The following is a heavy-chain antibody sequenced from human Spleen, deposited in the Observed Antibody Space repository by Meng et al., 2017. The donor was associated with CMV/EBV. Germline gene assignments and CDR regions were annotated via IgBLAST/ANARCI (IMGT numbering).Heavy chain of an antibody. V-gene: IGHV1-69*01. J-gene: IGHJ2*01. CDR2: IIPIFGTA. CDR3: ASLPVDTAMVPFDL. CDR1: GGTFSSYA. Sequence: GAVVKQPGSWVMGSCKASGGTFSSYAISWVRQAPGQGLEWMGGIIPIFGTANDAQKCQGRVTITADESTSTAYMELSSLRSEDTAVYYCASLPVDTAMVPFDLWGRGTLVTVSS. D-gene: IGHD5-18*01.